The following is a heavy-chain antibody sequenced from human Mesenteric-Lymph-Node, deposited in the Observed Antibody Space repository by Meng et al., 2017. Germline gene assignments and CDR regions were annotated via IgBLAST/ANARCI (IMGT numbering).Heavy chain of an antibody. D-gene: IGHD6-13*01. CDR3: AKEEAAIGKPLYDY. V-gene: IGHV3-23*01. Sequence: LSLTCAASGFPFSTYAMSWVRQAPGKGLEWVSGITDNGGGAYYADSVKGRFTISRDNAQNTLYLQMNSLRADDTAVYYCAKEEAAIGKPLYDYWGQGTLVTVSS. J-gene: IGHJ4*02. CDR2: ITDNGGGA. CDR1: GFPFSTYA.